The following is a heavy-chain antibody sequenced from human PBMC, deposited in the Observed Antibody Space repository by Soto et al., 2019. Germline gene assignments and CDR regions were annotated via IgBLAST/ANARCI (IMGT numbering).Heavy chain of an antibody. J-gene: IGHJ4*02. D-gene: IGHD2-8*01. CDR1: GGSISSSSYY. Sequence: QLQLQESGPGLVKPSETLSLTCTVSGGSISSSSYYWGWIRQPPGKGLEWIGSIYYSGSTYYNPSLKSRVTISVDTSKNQFSLKLSSVTAADTAVYYCARSTSQRAGVFDYWGQGTLVTVSS. V-gene: IGHV4-39*01. CDR2: IYYSGST. CDR3: ARSTSQRAGVFDY.